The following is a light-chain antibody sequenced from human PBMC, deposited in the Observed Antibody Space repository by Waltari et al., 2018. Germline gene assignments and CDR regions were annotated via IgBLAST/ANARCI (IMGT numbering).Light chain of an antibody. CDR3: QQYYSTPWT. CDR2: WAS. Sequence: SLGERATISCKSSQSVLYRSNNKNYLLWYQQKPGQPPKLLIYWASTRESGVPDRFSGSGSGTDFTLTINSLQAEDVAVYYCQQYYSTPWTFGQGTKVEIK. J-gene: IGKJ1*01. CDR1: QSVLYRSNNKNY. V-gene: IGKV4-1*01.